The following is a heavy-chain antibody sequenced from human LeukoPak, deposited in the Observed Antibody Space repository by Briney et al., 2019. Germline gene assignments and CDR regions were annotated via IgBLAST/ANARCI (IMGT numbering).Heavy chain of an antibody. D-gene: IGHD2-2*01. CDR2: IYTSGST. CDR3: ARDGRVPAAVDY. Sequence: SETLSLTCTVSGGSISSYYWSWIRQPPGKGLEWIGYIYTSGSTNYNPSLKSRVTMSVDTSKNQFSLKLSSVTAADTAVYYCARDGRVPAAVDYWGQGTLVTVSS. V-gene: IGHV4-4*08. J-gene: IGHJ4*02. CDR1: GGSISSYY.